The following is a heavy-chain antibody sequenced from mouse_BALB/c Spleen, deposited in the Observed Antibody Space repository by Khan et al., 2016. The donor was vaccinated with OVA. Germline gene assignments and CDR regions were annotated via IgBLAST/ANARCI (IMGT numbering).Heavy chain of an antibody. CDR2: INPHIGET. D-gene: IGHD1-1*01. V-gene: IGHV1-20*02. Sequence: VQLQQSGPELVKPGASVKISCKASGYSFTGYFMNWVMQSHGKSLEWIGRINPHIGETFYNQKFKDKATLTVDESSRTAHMELRSLASEDSAVYYCARKNGSDFDYWGQGTPLTVSS. J-gene: IGHJ2*01. CDR1: GYSFTGYF. CDR3: ARKNGSDFDY.